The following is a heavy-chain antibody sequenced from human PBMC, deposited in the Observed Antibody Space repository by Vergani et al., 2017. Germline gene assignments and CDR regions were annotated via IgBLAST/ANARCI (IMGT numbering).Heavy chain of an antibody. CDR2: IIPIFGTA. D-gene: IGHD2-15*01. Sequence: QVKLVQSGAEVKKPGSSVKVSCKASGGTFSSYAISWVRQAPGQGLEWMGGIIPIFGTANYAQKFQGRVTITADESTSTAYMELSSLRSEDTAVYYCARAYCSGGSCYSSALDWFDPWGQGTLVTVSS. CDR1: GGTFSSYA. CDR3: ARAYCSGGSCYSSALDWFDP. V-gene: IGHV1-69*01. J-gene: IGHJ5*02.